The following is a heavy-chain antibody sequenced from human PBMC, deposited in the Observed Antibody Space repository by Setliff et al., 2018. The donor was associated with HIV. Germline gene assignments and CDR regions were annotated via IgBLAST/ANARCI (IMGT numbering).Heavy chain of an antibody. CDR2: IIPISGTA. CDR1: GGTFSNYG. J-gene: IGHJ3*01. V-gene: IGHV1-69*05. Sequence: SVKVSCKASGGTFSNYGMSWVRQAPGQGLEWMGGIIPISGTANYAQKSQGRVTITTDESTSTAYMELSSLTSEDTAMYYCARDRGPNNSFWRGTKKTHAFDLWGQGTMVTVSS. CDR3: ARDRGPNNSFWRGTKKTHAFDL. D-gene: IGHD3-3*01.